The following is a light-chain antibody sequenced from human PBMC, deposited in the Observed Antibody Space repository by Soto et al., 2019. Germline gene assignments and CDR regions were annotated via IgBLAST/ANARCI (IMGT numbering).Light chain of an antibody. CDR3: SSYAGSNNLGV. Sequence: QSALTQPASVSGSPGQSVTISCTGTSSDVGAYNYVSWYQLHPGKAPKLLISEVSNRPSGVSSRFSGSKSGNAASLTISGLQAEDEADYYCSSYAGSNNLGVFGTGTKVTVL. CDR2: EVS. V-gene: IGLV2-14*01. CDR1: SSDVGAYNY. J-gene: IGLJ1*01.